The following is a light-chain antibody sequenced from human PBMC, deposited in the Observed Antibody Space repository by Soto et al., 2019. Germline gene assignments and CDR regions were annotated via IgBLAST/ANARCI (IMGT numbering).Light chain of an antibody. CDR2: GAS. CDR3: QQYSRSSWT. J-gene: IGKJ1*01. V-gene: IGKV3-20*01. Sequence: ETVLTQSPATLSLSPGERATLSCRASQNVGSNSSAWFQHTPGQAPRLLIYGASSTAADLPGWFSGGGSATDFTLTISRLEPEDSAVYYCQQYSRSSWTFGQGTKVEI. CDR1: QNVGSNS.